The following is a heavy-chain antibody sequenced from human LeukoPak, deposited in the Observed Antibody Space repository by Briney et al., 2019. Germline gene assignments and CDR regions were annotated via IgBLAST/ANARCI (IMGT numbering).Heavy chain of an antibody. CDR2: IYTSGST. Sequence: SETLSLTCTVSGGSISSGSYYWSWIRQPAGKGLEWIGRIYTSGSTNYNPSLKSRVTISVDTSKNQFSLKRSSVTAADTAVYYCARSYSSSWYDYWGQGTLVTVSS. D-gene: IGHD6-13*01. J-gene: IGHJ4*02. CDR3: ARSYSSSWYDY. CDR1: GGSISSGSYY. V-gene: IGHV4-61*02.